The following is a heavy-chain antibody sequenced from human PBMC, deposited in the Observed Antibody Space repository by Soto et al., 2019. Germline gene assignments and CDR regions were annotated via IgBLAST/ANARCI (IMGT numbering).Heavy chain of an antibody. V-gene: IGHV3-9*01. CDR2: ISWNSGSI. J-gene: IGHJ4*02. CDR3: AKDKNWAIY. D-gene: IGHD7-27*01. CDR1: GFTFDDYA. Sequence: EVPLVESGGGLVQPGRSLRLSCATSGFTFDDYAMHWVRQAPGKGLDWVSGISWNSGSIGYADSVKGRFTISRDNAKNSLYLQMNSLRAEDTALYYCAKDKNWAIYWGQGTLVTVSS.